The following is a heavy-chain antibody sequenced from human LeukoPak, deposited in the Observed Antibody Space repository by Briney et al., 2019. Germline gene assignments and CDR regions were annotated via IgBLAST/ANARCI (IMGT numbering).Heavy chain of an antibody. CDR3: ARGVPKRWLQPRAFDI. V-gene: IGHV4-34*01. J-gene: IGHJ3*02. CDR2: INHSGGT. CDR1: GGSFSGYY. Sequence: SETLSLTCAVYGGSFSGYYWSWIRQPPGKGLEWIGEINHSGGTNYNPSLKSRVTISVDTSKNQFSLKLSSVTAADTAVYYCARGVPKRWLQPRAFDIWGQGTMVTVSS. D-gene: IGHD5-12*01.